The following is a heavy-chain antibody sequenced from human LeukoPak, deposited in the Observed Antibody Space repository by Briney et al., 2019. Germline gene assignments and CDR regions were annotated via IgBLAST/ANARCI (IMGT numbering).Heavy chain of an antibody. V-gene: IGHV4-39*01. Sequence: SETLSLTCTVPGGSISSNSYYWGWIRQPPGKGLEWIGSIYYSGSTYYNPSLKSRVTISVDTSKNQFSLKLSSVTAADTAVYYCARGTIAVAVLCDYWGQGTLVTVSS. CDR3: ARGTIAVAVLCDY. D-gene: IGHD6-19*01. J-gene: IGHJ4*02. CDR2: IYYSGST. CDR1: GGSISSNSYY.